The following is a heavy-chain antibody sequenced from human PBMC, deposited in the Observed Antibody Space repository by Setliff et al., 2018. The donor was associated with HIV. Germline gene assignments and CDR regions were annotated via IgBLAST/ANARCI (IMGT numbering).Heavy chain of an antibody. CDR3: ARGGGPTVVSNFAY. Sequence: SETLSLTCAVYGGSFSGYYWSWIRQPPGKGLEWIGEINHSGSTNYNPSLKSRVTISLGTSKNQFSLKMTSVTAADTAVYYCARGGGPTVVSNFAYWGQGTLVTVSS. CDR1: GGSFSGYY. D-gene: IGHD4-17*01. J-gene: IGHJ4*02. CDR2: INHSGST. V-gene: IGHV4-34*01.